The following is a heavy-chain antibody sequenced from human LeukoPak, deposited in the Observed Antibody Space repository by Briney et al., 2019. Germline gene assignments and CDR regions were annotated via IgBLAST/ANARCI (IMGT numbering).Heavy chain of an antibody. D-gene: IGHD2-15*01. V-gene: IGHV4-4*07. Sequence: SSETLSLTCTVSGGSIRSYYWSWIRQPAEKGLEWIGRIHSSGSTNYNPSLKTRVTMSVDTSKNQFSLKLSSVTAADAAVYYCAREFSGQDCSGGSCQDYWGQGTLVTVSS. CDR1: GGSIRSYY. J-gene: IGHJ4*02. CDR2: IHSSGST. CDR3: AREFSGQDCSGGSCQDY.